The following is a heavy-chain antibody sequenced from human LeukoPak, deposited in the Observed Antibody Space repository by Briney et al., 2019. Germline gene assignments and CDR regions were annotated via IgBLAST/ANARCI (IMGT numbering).Heavy chain of an antibody. CDR1: GFTISSYW. V-gene: IGHV3-21*01. CDR3: AREGMTTLNPFDY. Sequence: GSLRLSCAASGFTISSYWMTWVRQAPGKGLEWVSSISSSSSYIYYADSVKGRFTISRDNAKNSLYLQMNSLRAEDTAVYYCAREGMTTLNPFDYWGQGTLVTVSS. CDR2: ISSSSSYI. J-gene: IGHJ4*02. D-gene: IGHD4-17*01.